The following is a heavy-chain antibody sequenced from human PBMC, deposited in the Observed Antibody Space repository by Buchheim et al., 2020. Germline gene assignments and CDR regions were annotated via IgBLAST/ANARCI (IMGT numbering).Heavy chain of an antibody. CDR2: ISSSGRTI. J-gene: IGHJ4*02. CDR1: GFTFSSYE. Sequence: EVQLVESGGGLVQPGGSLRLSCAASGFTFSSYEMNWVRQAPGKGLEWVSYISSSGRTIYYADSVKGRCTISRDNAKRSLYLPMNSLRAEDTALYYCARAGGPYYYGFDYWGQGTL. CDR3: ARAGGPYYYGFDY. D-gene: IGHD3-10*01. V-gene: IGHV3-48*03.